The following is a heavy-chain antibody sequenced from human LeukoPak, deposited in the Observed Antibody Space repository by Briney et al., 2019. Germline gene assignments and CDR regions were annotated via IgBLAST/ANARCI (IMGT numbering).Heavy chain of an antibody. CDR3: ARDRGGSYSAIDY. Sequence: GGSLRLSCAASGFTFSSYSMNWVRQAPGKGLEWVSFISSSSSTIYYADSVKGRFTISRDNAKNSLYLQMNSLRAEDTAAYYCARDRGGSYSAIDYWGQGTLVTVSS. CDR2: ISSSSSTI. CDR1: GFTFSSYS. V-gene: IGHV3-48*04. D-gene: IGHD1-26*01. J-gene: IGHJ4*02.